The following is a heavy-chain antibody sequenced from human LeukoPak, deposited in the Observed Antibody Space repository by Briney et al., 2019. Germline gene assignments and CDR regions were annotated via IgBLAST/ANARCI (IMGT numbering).Heavy chain of an antibody. CDR2: IKQDGSEK. Sequence: GGSLRLSCAASGFTFSSYWMSWVRQAPGKGLGWVANIKQDGSEKYYVDSVKGRFTISRDNAKNSLYLQMNSLRAEDTAVYYCARDRVSSGWYFDYWGQGTLVTVSS. CDR1: GFTFSSYW. CDR3: ARDRVSSGWYFDY. D-gene: IGHD6-19*01. V-gene: IGHV3-7*03. J-gene: IGHJ4*02.